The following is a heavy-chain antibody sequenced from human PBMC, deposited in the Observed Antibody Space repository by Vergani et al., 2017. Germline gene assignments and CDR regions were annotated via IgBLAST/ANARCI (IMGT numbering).Heavy chain of an antibody. CDR3: ARDHSGWYEL. Sequence: QVQLQESGPGLVKPSETLSLTCTVSGGSISSYYWSWIRQPPGKGLEWIGYIYYSGSTNYNPSLKSRVTISVDTAKNQFSLKLSSVTAADTAVYYCARDHSGWYELGGQGTLVTVSS. CDR2: IYYSGST. CDR1: GGSISSYY. D-gene: IGHD6-19*01. V-gene: IGHV4-59*01. J-gene: IGHJ4*02.